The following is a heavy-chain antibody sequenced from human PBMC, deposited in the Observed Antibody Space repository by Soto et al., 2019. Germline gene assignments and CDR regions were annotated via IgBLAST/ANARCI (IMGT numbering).Heavy chain of an antibody. D-gene: IGHD3-22*01. J-gene: IGHJ6*02. CDR1: GGTFSRYA. V-gene: IGHV1-69*13. CDR2: IIPIFGTA. Sequence: SVKVSCKASGGTFSRYAISWVRQAPGQGLEWMGGIIPIFGTANYAQKFQGRVTITADESTSTAYMELSSLRSEDTAVYYCAREPARYYYDSSGYYCEGMDVWGQGTTVTVSS. CDR3: AREPARYYYDSSGYYCEGMDV.